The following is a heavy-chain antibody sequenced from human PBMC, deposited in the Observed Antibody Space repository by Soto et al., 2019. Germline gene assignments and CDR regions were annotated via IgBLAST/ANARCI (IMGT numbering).Heavy chain of an antibody. V-gene: IGHV3-49*04. D-gene: IGHD1-20*01. CDR3: TRVYKWKS. J-gene: IGHJ4*02. CDR1: GFSYAAYR. Sequence: PGGFLRLSRTGYGFSYAAYRNSLVRHPPRNGLEWLVLISIQEHGGATAYSASVEVSFTSSRDDSRGIAFLQLNNLKTEDTGVYYCTRVYKWKSWGQGT. CDR2: ISIQEHGGAT.